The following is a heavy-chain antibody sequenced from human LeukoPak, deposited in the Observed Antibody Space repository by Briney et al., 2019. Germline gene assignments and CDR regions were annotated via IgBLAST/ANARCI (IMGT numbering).Heavy chain of an antibody. CDR3: ARNNGMDV. Sequence: GGSLRLSCAASGFALSSHWMTWVRQVPGRGPEWVANVNRDGSETYYLDSVKGRFTISKDNAKNSPYLQMNSLRAEDTALYHCARNNGMDVWGQGTTVIVSS. J-gene: IGHJ6*02. CDR2: VNRDGSET. V-gene: IGHV3-7*03. CDR1: GFALSSHW.